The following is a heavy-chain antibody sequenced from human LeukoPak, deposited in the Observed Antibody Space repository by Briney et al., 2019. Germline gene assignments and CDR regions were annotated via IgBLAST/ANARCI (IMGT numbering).Heavy chain of an antibody. CDR3: ARGGSHRYFDL. CDR2: IYYSGIT. Sequence: SSETLSLTCTVSVVSITNYYWTWIRQAPGRELEWIGNIYYSGITDYNPALQSRVTMSVDTAKNHFSLKLTSVTAADTAVYSCARGGSHRYFDLWGRGTLVTVSA. V-gene: IGHV4-59*01. J-gene: IGHJ2*01. CDR1: VVSITNYY.